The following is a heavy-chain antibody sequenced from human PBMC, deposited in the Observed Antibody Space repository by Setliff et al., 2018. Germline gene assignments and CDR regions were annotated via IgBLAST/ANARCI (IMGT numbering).Heavy chain of an antibody. CDR1: GGSISSSRYY. V-gene: IGHV4-39*01. J-gene: IGHJ6*02. D-gene: IGHD6-13*01. CDR3: VRAAGYSSSWYHYYYGMDV. CDR2: INYSGST. Sequence: SETLSLTCTVSGGSISSSRYYWGWIRQPPGKGLEWIGSINYSGSTYYNPSLKSRVTISVETSKNQFSLKLSSVTAADTAVYYCVRAAGYSSSWYHYYYGMDVWGQGTTVTVSS.